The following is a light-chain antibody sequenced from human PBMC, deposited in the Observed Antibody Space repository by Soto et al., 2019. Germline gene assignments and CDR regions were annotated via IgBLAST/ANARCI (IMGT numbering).Light chain of an antibody. V-gene: IGKV1-9*01. J-gene: IGKJ4*01. CDR3: QQLNSYPLT. CDR1: QGISSY. CDR2: AAS. Sequence: DIQLTQSPSFLSASVGDRVTITCRASQGISSYLAWYQQKPGKAPKLLIYAASTLQSGVPSRFSGSGSGTEFTHSISSVQPEDFATYYCQQLNSYPLTFGGGTKVEIK.